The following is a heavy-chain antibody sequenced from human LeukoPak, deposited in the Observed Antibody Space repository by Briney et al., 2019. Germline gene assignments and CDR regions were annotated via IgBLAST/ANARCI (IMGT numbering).Heavy chain of an antibody. Sequence: GGSLRLSCEASGIIFSNYGMHWVRQAPGKGLEWVGRTRNEANIYTTKYAASVKGRFTISRDDSKNSLYLQMNSLKTEDTAVYYCASPVGATTVRAFDIWGQGTMVTVSS. CDR1: GIIFSNYG. V-gene: IGHV3-72*01. CDR2: TRNEANIYTT. CDR3: ASPVGATTVRAFDI. D-gene: IGHD1-26*01. J-gene: IGHJ3*02.